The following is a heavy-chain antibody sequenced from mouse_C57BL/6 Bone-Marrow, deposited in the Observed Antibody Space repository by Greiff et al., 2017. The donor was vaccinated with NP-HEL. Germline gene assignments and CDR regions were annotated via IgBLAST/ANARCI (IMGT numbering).Heavy chain of an antibody. Sequence: VKLVESGAELARPGASVKLSCKASGYTFTSYGISWVKQRTGQGLEWIGEIYPRSGNTYYNEKFKGKATLTADKSSSTAYMELRSLTSEDSAVYFCARGEGYGSYAMDYWGQGTSVTVSS. CDR2: IYPRSGNT. CDR1: GYTFTSYG. D-gene: IGHD2-2*01. J-gene: IGHJ4*01. CDR3: ARGEGYGSYAMDY. V-gene: IGHV1-81*01.